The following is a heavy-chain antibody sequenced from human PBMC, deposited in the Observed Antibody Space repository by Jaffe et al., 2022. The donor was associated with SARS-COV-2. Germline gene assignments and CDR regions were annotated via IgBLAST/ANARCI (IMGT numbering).Heavy chain of an antibody. D-gene: IGHD3-3*01. CDR1: GFDFSSYA. Sequence: QVQLVESGGGVVQPGRSLRLSCAASGFDFSSYAVHWVRQAPGKGLEWVALVSYDGNEKYYADSVKGRFTISRDNSKNTLYLQMNSLRTEDTAFYYCAKDVGGHFFWHFEHWGQGALVTVSS. V-gene: IGHV3-30*04. J-gene: IGHJ4*02. CDR2: VSYDGNEK. CDR3: AKDVGGHFFWHFEH.